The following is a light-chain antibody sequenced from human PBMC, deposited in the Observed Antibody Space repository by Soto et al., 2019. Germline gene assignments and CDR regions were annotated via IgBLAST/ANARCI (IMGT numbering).Light chain of an antibody. CDR1: QTVRNNY. CDR2: DAS. CDR3: QQFSSYPLT. J-gene: IGKJ4*01. Sequence: VWTQSPGTMSLSPGERATLSCRASQTVRNNYLAWYQQKPGQDPRLLTYDASSRATGIPDRFSGGGSGTDFTLTISRLEPEDFAVYYCQQFSSYPLTFGGGTKV. V-gene: IGKV3-20*01.